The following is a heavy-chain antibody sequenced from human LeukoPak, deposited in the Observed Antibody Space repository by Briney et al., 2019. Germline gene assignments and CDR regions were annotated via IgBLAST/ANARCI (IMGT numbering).Heavy chain of an antibody. Sequence: SETLSLACTVSGGSISSYYWSWIRQPAGKGLEWIGRIYTSGSTNYNPSLKSRVTMSVDTSKSQFSLKLSSVTAADTAVYYCARGGGVPAAHYYYYYYMDVWGKGTTVTVSS. CDR1: GGSISSYY. CDR3: ARGGGVPAAHYYYYYYMDV. D-gene: IGHD2-2*01. J-gene: IGHJ6*03. V-gene: IGHV4-4*07. CDR2: IYTSGST.